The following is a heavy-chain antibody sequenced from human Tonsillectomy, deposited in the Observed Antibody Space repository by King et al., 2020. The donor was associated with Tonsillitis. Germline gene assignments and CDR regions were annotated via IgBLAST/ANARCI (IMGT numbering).Heavy chain of an antibody. V-gene: IGHV3-49*03. Sequence: VQLVESGGGLVQPGRSLRLSCRPSGFTFGDYAMSWFRQAPGKGLEWVGFIRSIAYGGTTEYAASVKGRFTISRDDSKSIAYLQMNSLKTEDTAVYYCTREVHYDVLTGPPAGYFYYWGQGNPVTVSS. CDR2: IRSIAYGGTT. CDR1: GFTFGDYA. D-gene: IGHD3-9*01. J-gene: IGHJ4*02. CDR3: TREVHYDVLTGPPAGYFYY.